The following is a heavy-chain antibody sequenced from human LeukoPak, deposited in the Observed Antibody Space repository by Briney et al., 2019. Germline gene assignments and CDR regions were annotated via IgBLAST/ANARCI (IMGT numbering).Heavy chain of an antibody. CDR3: AKGLAYYDSGESYYYGMDV. CDR2: ISYDGSNK. CDR1: GXTFSSHG. D-gene: IGHD3-10*01. Sequence: QPGRSLRLSSAASGXTFSSHGMHWGRQAPGKGLEWVAVISYDGSNKYADSVKGRFTISRDISKNTLYLQMNSLRAEDTAVYYCAKGLAYYDSGESYYYGMDVWGQGTTVTVSS. J-gene: IGHJ6*02. V-gene: IGHV3-30*18.